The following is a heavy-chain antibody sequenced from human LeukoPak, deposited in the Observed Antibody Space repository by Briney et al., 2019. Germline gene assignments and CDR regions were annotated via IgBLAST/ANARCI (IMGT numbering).Heavy chain of an antibody. CDR2: IKEDGSEK. D-gene: IGHD5-18*01. CDR1: GFTFTSYW. J-gene: IGHJ4*02. V-gene: IGHV3-7*03. Sequence: LAGGSLRLSCAASGFTFTSYWMTWVRQAPGKGLEWVANIKEDGSEKFYVGSVGGRFTISRDNARNSVSLQMNSLRAEDTAVYYCTRDVDTNYWGQGTLVTVSS. CDR3: TRDVDTNY.